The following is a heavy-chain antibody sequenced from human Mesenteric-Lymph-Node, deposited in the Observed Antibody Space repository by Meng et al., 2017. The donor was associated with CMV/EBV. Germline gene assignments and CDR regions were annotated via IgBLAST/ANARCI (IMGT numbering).Heavy chain of an antibody. V-gene: IGHV1-24*01. Sequence: ASVKVSCKVSGYTLTDLSIHWVRQAPGKGLEWMGGFDPEDGETIYAQKFQGRVTLTTDTSTNTAYMELRSLRSDDTAVYYCARDDTYRYYYAMDVWGQGTTVTVSS. D-gene: IGHD3-16*02. CDR3: ARDDTYRYYYAMDV. CDR1: GYTLTDLS. CDR2: FDPEDGET. J-gene: IGHJ6*02.